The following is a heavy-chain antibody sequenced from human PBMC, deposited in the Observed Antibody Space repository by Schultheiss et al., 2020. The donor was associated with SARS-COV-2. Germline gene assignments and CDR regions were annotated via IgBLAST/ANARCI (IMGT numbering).Heavy chain of an antibody. D-gene: IGHD6-19*01. CDR2: INSDGSST. CDR3: AKEQWLVSNVDAFDI. CDR1: GFTFSSYW. V-gene: IGHV3-74*01. J-gene: IGHJ3*02. Sequence: GGSLRLSCAASGFTFSSYWMHWVRQAPGKGLVWVSRINSDGSSTSYADSVKGRFTISRDNAKNTLYLQMNSLRAEDTAVYYCAKEQWLVSNVDAFDIWGQGTMVTVSS.